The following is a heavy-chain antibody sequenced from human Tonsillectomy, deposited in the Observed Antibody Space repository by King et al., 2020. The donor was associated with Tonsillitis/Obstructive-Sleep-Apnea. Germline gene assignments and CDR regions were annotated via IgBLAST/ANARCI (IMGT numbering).Heavy chain of an antibody. J-gene: IGHJ5*02. Sequence: VQLVESGGGLVKPGGSLRLSCAASGFTFSDYYMSWIRQAPGGGLEGLSIIDSSSSYTNYADSVKGPFTISRDNVKNSLYLQMNSLRAEDTAVYYCARAVAAPDNWFDPWGQGTLVTVSS. CDR2: IDSSSSYT. V-gene: IGHV3-11*05. CDR1: GFTFSDYY. D-gene: IGHD6-13*01. CDR3: ARAVAAPDNWFDP.